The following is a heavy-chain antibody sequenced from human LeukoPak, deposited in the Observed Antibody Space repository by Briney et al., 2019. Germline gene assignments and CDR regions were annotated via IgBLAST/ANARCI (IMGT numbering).Heavy chain of an antibody. V-gene: IGHV4-39*07. D-gene: IGHD4-17*01. CDR3: ARVGHDYGADEWGGGY. CDR2: SYHSGST. CDR1: GGSISSSSYY. Sequence: KPSETLSLTCTVSGGSISSSSYYWGWIRQPPGKGLEWIGSSYHSGSTYYNPSLKSRVTISVDTSKNQFSLKLSSVTAADTAVYYCARVGHDYGADEWGGGYWGQGTLVTVSS. J-gene: IGHJ4*02.